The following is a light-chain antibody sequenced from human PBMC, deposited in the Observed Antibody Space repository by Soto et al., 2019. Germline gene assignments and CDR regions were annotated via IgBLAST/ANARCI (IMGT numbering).Light chain of an antibody. CDR3: SSYVGSNNLYV. CDR1: SSDVGGYNH. Sequence: QSALTQPPSASGSPGQSVTISCTGTSSDVGGYNHVSWYQHHPGKAPKLMIYEVSQRPSGVPDRFSGSKSGNTASLTVSGLQAEDEADYYCSSYVGSNNLYVFGTGNKLTVL. CDR2: EVS. J-gene: IGLJ1*01. V-gene: IGLV2-8*01.